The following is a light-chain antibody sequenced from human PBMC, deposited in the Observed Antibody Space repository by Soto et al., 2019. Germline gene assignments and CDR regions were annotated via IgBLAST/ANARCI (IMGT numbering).Light chain of an antibody. CDR3: QQYNNWPRT. V-gene: IGKV3-15*01. CDR1: QSVSSN. J-gene: IGKJ1*01. Sequence: IVMTQSPATLSVSPGERATLSCRASQSVSSNLAWYQQKPGQAPRLLIYGASTRATGIPARFSGSGSGTECTLTISSLKSEDGSVYYCQQYNNWPRTFGQGTKVDIK. CDR2: GAS.